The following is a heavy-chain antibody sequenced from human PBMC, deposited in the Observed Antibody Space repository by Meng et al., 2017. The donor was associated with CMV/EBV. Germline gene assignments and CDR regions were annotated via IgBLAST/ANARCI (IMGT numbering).Heavy chain of an antibody. CDR1: GGSFSGYY. CDR3: ARGRILDIVVVVAAKGDGMDV. Sequence: SDTLSLTCAVYGGSFSGYYWSWIRQPPGKGLEWIGEINHSGSTNYNPSLKSRVTISVDTSKNQLPLKLSSVTAADTAVYYCARGRILDIVVVVAAKGDGMDVWGQGTTVTVSS. D-gene: IGHD2-15*01. J-gene: IGHJ6*02. V-gene: IGHV4-34*01. CDR2: INHSGST.